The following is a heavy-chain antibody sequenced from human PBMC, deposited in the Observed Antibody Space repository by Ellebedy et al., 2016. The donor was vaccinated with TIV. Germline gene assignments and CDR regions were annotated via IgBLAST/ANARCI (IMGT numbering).Heavy chain of an antibody. CDR1: GYTFTSYY. CDR2: INPNSGDT. J-gene: IGHJ5*02. Sequence: ASVKVSCKPSGYTFTSYYIHWVRQAPGQGLEWMGRINPNSGDTNYARKFQGRVTLTRDTSISTASMELTSLTSDDTAIYYCARETAPIWLDPWGQGTLVTVSS. CDR3: ARETAPIWLDP. V-gene: IGHV1-2*06.